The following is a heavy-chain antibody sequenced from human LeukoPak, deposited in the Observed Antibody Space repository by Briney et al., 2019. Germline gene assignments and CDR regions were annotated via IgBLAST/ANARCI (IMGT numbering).Heavy chain of an antibody. D-gene: IGHD2/OR15-2a*01. V-gene: IGHV3-49*04. CDR2: IRSKAYGGTT. Sequence: SLRLSCTASGFTFGDYAMSWVRQAPGKGLEWVGFIRSKAYGGTTEYAASVKGRFTISRDDSKSIAYLQMNSLKTEDTAVYYCTTDLFSSMGIVLPYYYYGMDVWGQGTTVTVSS. CDR3: TTDLFSSMGIVLPYYYYGMDV. CDR1: GFTFGDYA. J-gene: IGHJ6*02.